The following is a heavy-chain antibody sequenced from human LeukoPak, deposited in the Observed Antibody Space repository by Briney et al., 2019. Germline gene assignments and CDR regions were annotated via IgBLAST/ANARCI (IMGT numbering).Heavy chain of an antibody. CDR2: IKQDGSEK. V-gene: IGHV3-7*01. J-gene: IGHJ4*02. CDR1: GFTFSSYW. CDR3: ATTYCGGDCHFDY. Sequence: ASLRLSCAASGFTFSSYWMSWVRQAPGKGLEWVANIKQDGSEKYYVDSVKGRFTISRDNAKNSLYLQMNSLRAEDTAVYYCATTYCGGDCHFDYWGQGALVTVSS. D-gene: IGHD2-21*02.